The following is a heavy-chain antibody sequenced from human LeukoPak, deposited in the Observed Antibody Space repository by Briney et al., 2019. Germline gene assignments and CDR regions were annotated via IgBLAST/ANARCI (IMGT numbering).Heavy chain of an antibody. CDR2: ISSSSSTI. D-gene: IGHD3-22*01. CDR1: GFTFSSYS. Sequence: GGSLRLSCAASGFTFSSYSMNWVRQAPGKGLEWVSYISSSSSTIYYADSVKGRFTISRDNAKNSLYLQMNSLRAEDTAVYYCARDLMIVDFDYWGQGTLVTVSS. CDR3: ARDLMIVDFDY. V-gene: IGHV3-48*01. J-gene: IGHJ4*02.